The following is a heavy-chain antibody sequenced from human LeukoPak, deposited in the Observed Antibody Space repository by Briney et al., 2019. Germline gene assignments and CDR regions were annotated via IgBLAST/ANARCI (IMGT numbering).Heavy chain of an antibody. Sequence: PSETLSLTCTVSGGSITSYYWSWIRQPPGKGLEWIGHVFHSGSTNYSPSLKSRVTISVDTSKNQFSLKLSSVTAADTAVYYCTRPYSSGWYGTFSIWGQGTMVTVSS. CDR3: TRPYSSGWYGTFSI. CDR1: GGSITSYY. D-gene: IGHD6-19*01. V-gene: IGHV4-59*01. J-gene: IGHJ3*02. CDR2: VFHSGST.